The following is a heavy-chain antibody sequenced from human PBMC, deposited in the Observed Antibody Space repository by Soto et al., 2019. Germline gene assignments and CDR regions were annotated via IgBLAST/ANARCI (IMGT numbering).Heavy chain of an antibody. D-gene: IGHD5-18*01. Sequence: EVQLLETGGGLVQPGGSLRLSCAASGFTFSSYAMSWVRQAPGKGLEWVSAISGSGGSTYYADSVKGRFTISRDNSKNTLYLQMNSLRAEDTAVYYCAKADLGYSYGSVDYWGQGTLVTVSS. V-gene: IGHV3-23*01. CDR1: GFTFSSYA. CDR2: ISGSGGST. J-gene: IGHJ4*02. CDR3: AKADLGYSYGSVDY.